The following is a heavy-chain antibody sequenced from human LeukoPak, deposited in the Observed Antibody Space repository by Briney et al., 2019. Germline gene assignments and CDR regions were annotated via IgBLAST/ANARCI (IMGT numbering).Heavy chain of an antibody. Sequence: KPSEALSLTCTVSGGSISSYYWSWIRQPPGKGLEWIGYIYYSWSTNYNRSLKSRVTISVDTSKNQFSLKLSSVTAADTAVYYCARQKHSNYVDYWGQGTLVTVSS. V-gene: IGHV4-59*08. D-gene: IGHD4-11*01. CDR1: GGSISSYY. J-gene: IGHJ4*02. CDR2: IYYSWST. CDR3: ARQKHSNYVDY.